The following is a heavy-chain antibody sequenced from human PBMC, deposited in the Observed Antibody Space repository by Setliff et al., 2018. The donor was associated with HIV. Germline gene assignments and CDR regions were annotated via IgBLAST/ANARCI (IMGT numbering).Heavy chain of an antibody. J-gene: IGHJ6*02. V-gene: IGHV1-18*01. CDR2: ISAYNGNT. Sequence: ASVKVSCKASGYTFTSYGISWVRQAPGQGLEWMGWISAYNGNTNYAQKFQGRVTMTTDTSTSTVYMELRSLRFDDTAVYYCARDVEHMMDVWGQGTTVTVSS. CDR1: GYTFTSYG. CDR3: ARDVEHMMDV.